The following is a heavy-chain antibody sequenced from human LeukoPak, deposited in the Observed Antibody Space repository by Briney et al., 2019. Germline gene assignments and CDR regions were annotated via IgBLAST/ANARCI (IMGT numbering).Heavy chain of an antibody. CDR3: ARDLAAGEHFYFDL. CDR2: ISGSGSNA. CDR1: AFTFSNSA. D-gene: IGHD7-27*01. Sequence: PGGSLRLSCAASAFTFSNSAMTWVRQAPGKGLEWVSSISGSGSNAFYADSVKGRFTISRDNSKNTLYLQMNSLRAEDTAVYYCARDLAAGEHFYFDLWGRGALVTVSS. J-gene: IGHJ2*01. V-gene: IGHV3-23*01.